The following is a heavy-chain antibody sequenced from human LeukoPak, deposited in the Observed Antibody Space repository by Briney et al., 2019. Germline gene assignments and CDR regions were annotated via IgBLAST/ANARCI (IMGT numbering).Heavy chain of an antibody. J-gene: IGHJ4*02. CDR3: ARQEDYDSTFDY. CDR2: IYYSGST. V-gene: IGHV4-59*08. D-gene: IGHD3-22*01. Sequence: SETLSLTCTVSGGSISSYYWSWIRQPPGKGLEWIGYIYYSGSTNYNPSLKSRVTISVDTSKNQFSLKLSSVTAADTAVYYCARQEDYDSTFDYWGQGTLVTVSS. CDR1: GGSISSYY.